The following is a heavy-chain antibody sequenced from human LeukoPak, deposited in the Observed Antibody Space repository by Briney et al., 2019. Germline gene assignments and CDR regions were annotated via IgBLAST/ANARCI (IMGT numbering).Heavy chain of an antibody. V-gene: IGHV4-39*01. J-gene: IGHJ4*02. Sequence: SETLSLTCTVSGGSISSSSYYRGWIRQPPGKGLEWIGSIYYSGSTYYNPSLKSRVTISVDTSKNQFSLKLSSVTAADTAVYYCARLMVRGELVDYWGQGTLVTVSS. CDR1: GGSISSSSYY. CDR2: IYYSGST. CDR3: ARLMVRGELVDY. D-gene: IGHD3-10*01.